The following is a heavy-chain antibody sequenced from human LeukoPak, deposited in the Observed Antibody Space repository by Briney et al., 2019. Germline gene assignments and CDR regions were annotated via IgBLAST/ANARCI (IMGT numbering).Heavy chain of an antibody. CDR3: ARSVEMATTLYRWFDP. V-gene: IGHV4-59*01. CDR1: GGSISSYY. J-gene: IGHJ5*02. D-gene: IGHD5-24*01. CDR2: IYYSGST. Sequence: SETLSLTCTVSGGSISSYYWSWIRQPPGKGLEWIGYIYYSGSTNYNLSLKSRVTISVDTSKNHFSLKLSSVTAADTAVYYCARSVEMATTLYRWFDPWGQGTLVTVSS.